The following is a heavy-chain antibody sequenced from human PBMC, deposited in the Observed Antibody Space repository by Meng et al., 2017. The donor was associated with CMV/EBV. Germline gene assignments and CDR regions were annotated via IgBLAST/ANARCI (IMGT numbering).Heavy chain of an antibody. V-gene: IGHV4-34*01. CDR3: ARGEAARYYYYYGMDV. J-gene: IGHJ6*02. Sequence: SETLSLTCAVYGGSFSGYYWSWIRQPPGKGLEWIGEINHSGSTNYNPSLKSRVTISVDTSKNQFSLKLNSVTAADTAVYYCARGEAARYYYYYGMDVWGQGTTVTVSS. CDR2: INHSGST. D-gene: IGHD6-6*01. CDR1: GGSFSGYY.